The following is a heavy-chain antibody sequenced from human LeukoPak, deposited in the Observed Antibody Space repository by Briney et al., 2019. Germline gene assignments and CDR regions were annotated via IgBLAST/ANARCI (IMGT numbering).Heavy chain of an antibody. D-gene: IGHD2-8*01. CDR3: ARDRGYCTNGVCSDAFDI. CDR2: ISYDGSNK. CDR1: GFTFSSYA. J-gene: IGHJ3*02. V-gene: IGHV3-30-3*01. Sequence: PGGSLRLSCAASGFTFSSYAMHWVRQAPGKGLEWVAVISYDGSNKYYADSVKGRFTISRDNSKNTLYLQMNSLRAEDTAVYYCARDRGYCTNGVCSDAFDIWGQGTMVTVSS.